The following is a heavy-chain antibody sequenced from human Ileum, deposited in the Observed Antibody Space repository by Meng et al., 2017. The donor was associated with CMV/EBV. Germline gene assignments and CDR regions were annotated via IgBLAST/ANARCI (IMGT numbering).Heavy chain of an antibody. CDR3: ARNWNDDYYGMDV. D-gene: IGHD1-1*01. CDR1: GFTISNYW. V-gene: IGHV3-7*01. J-gene: IGHJ6*02. Sequence: GGSLRLSCAASGFTISNYWMTWVRQAPGKGLEWVANIKQDGSEIYYVDSVKGRFTISRDNAKNSLYLQMNSLRPDDTAVYYCARNWNDDYYGMDVWGQGATVTVSS. CDR2: IKQDGSEI.